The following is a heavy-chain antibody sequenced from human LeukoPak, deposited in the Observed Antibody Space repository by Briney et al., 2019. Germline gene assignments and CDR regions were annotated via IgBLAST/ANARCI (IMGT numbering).Heavy chain of an antibody. CDR2: IYTSGST. V-gene: IGHV4-61*02. Sequence: SETLSLTCTVSGGSISSGSYYWSWIRQPAGKGLEWIGRIYTSGSTNYNPSLKSRVTISVDTSKNQFSLKLSSVTAADTAVYYCARAASGWYSGHYYYYYMDVWGKGTTVTISS. CDR3: ARAASGWYSGHYYYYYMDV. J-gene: IGHJ6*03. CDR1: GGSISSGSYY. D-gene: IGHD6-19*01.